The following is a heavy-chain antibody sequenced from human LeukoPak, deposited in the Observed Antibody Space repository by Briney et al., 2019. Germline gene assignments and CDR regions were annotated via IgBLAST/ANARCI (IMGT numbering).Heavy chain of an antibody. V-gene: IGHV4-61*02. CDR1: GGSISSGSYY. CDR3: AREWKQLVEGGNYFDY. D-gene: IGHD6-6*01. Sequence: SQTLSLTCTVSGGSISSGSYYWSWIRQPAGKGLEWIGRIYTSGSTNYNPSPKSRVTISVDTSKNQFSLKLSSVTAADTAVYYCAREWKQLVEGGNYFDYWGQGTLVTVSS. CDR2: IYTSGST. J-gene: IGHJ4*02.